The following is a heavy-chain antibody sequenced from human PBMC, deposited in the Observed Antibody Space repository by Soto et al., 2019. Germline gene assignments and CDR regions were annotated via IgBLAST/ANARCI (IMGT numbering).Heavy chain of an antibody. CDR3: ASWGFLRFFACLLSTNYSSYYMDA. V-gene: IGHV1-18*01. J-gene: IGHJ6*03. CDR1: GYTFTSYG. Sequence: ASVKVSCKASGYTFTSYGISWVRQAPGQGLEWMGWISAYNGNTNYAQKLQGRVTMTTDTSISTAYMELSSLRSEDTAVYYCASWGFLRFFACLLSTNYSSYYMDAGGKGTRAPVSS. D-gene: IGHD3-9*01. CDR2: ISAYNGNT.